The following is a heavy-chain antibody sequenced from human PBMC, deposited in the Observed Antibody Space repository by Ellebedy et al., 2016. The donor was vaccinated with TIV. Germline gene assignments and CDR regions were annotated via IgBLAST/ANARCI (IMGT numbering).Heavy chain of an antibody. J-gene: IGHJ4*02. D-gene: IGHD6-13*01. Sequence: SETLSLTCTVSGGSISSSSYYWGWIRQPPGKGLEWIGSISYSGSTYYNPSLKSRVTISVDTSKNQFSLKLSSVTAADTAVYYCAREGSSSWYRPYYFDYWGQGTLVTVSS. V-gene: IGHV4-39*07. CDR1: GGSISSSSYY. CDR2: ISYSGST. CDR3: AREGSSSWYRPYYFDY.